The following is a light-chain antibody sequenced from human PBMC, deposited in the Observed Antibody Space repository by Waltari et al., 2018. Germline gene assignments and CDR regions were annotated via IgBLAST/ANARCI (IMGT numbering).Light chain of an antibody. V-gene: IGKV3-20*01. CDR1: QSVRGS. J-gene: IGKJ1*01. CDR3: QHYVRLPAT. CDR2: GES. Sequence: EIVLTQSPGTLYLSPGDRATLSCRASQSVRGSLAWYQQKVGQAPRRLIYGESSRATGIPDRFSGSGSGTDFSLTISRLEPEDFAVYYCQHYVRLPATFGQGTKVEIK.